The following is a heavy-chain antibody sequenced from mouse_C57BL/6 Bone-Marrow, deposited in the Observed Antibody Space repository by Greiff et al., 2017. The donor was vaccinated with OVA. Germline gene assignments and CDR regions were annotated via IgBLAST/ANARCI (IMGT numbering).Heavy chain of an antibody. CDR1: GFNIKDDY. Sequence: VQLQQSGAELVRPGASVKLSCTASGFNIKDDYMHWVKQRPEQGLEWIGWIDPENGDTEYASKFQGKATITANTSSNTAYLQLSSLTSEDTAVYYCTTLTVVARAYWGQGTLVTVSA. CDR2: IDPENGDT. V-gene: IGHV14-4*01. CDR3: TTLTVVARAY. J-gene: IGHJ3*01. D-gene: IGHD1-1*01.